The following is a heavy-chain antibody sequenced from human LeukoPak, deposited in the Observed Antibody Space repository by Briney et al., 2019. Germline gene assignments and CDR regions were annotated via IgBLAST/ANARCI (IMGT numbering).Heavy chain of an antibody. V-gene: IGHV4-34*01. CDR1: GGSFSGYY. CDR3: AREVDAAAAYNWFDP. J-gene: IGHJ5*02. CDR2: IDYSGTT. D-gene: IGHD2-2*01. Sequence: PSETLSLTCAVYGGSFSGYYWVWIRQPPGKGLEWIGTIDYSGTTYYKPSLKSRVTISVDTSKNQFSLKLSSVTAADTAVYYCAREVDAAAAYNWFDPWGQGTLVTVSS.